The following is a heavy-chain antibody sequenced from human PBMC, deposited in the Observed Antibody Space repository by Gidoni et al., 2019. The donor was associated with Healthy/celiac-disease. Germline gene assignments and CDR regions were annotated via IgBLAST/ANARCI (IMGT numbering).Heavy chain of an antibody. D-gene: IGHD6-13*01. J-gene: IGHJ4*02. V-gene: IGHV3-21*01. CDR3: ARDFGFQQLAVVDY. CDR1: GFTFSSYS. CDR2: MSSSSRYI. Sequence: EVQLVESGGGLVKPGGSLRLSCAASGFTFSSYSMNWVRQAPGKGLEWVSSMSSSSRYIYYADSVKGRFTISRDNAKNSLYLQMNSLRAEDTAVYYCARDFGFQQLAVVDYWGQGTLVTVSS.